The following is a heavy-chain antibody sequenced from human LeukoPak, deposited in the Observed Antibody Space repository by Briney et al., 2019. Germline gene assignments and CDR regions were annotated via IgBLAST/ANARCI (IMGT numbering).Heavy chain of an antibody. CDR2: IYPGDSDT. J-gene: IGHJ5*02. CDR1: GYSFTNYW. CDR3: ARADYGGVLYNYFDP. Sequence: GGSLKISCKGSGYSFTNYWIGWVRQMPAKGLEWMGIIYPGDSDTRYSPSFQGQVTISVDKPISTPYLQWGSLKASDTAMYYCARADYGGVLYNYFDPWGQGTLVTVSS. V-gene: IGHV5-51*04. D-gene: IGHD4-23*01.